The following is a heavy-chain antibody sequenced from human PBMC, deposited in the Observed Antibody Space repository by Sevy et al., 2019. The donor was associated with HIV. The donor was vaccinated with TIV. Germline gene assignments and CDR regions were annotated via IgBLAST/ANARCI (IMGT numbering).Heavy chain of an antibody. Sequence: SETLSLTCTVSGGSISSSSYYWGWIHQPPGKGLEWIGSIYYSGSTYYNPSLKSRVTISVDTSKNQFSLKLSSVTAADTAVYYCARVGYCSTTSCYTSYYGMDVWGQGTTVTVSS. V-gene: IGHV4-39*01. J-gene: IGHJ6*02. CDR2: IYYSGST. CDR3: ARVGYCSTTSCYTSYYGMDV. D-gene: IGHD2-2*02. CDR1: GGSISSSSYY.